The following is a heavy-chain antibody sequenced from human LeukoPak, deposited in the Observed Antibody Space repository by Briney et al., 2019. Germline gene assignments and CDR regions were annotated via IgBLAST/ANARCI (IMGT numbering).Heavy chain of an antibody. CDR1: RYSISSGYF. V-gene: IGHV4-38-2*02. D-gene: IGHD3-16*01. Sequence: PSETLSLTCTVSRYSISSGYFWGWIRQPPGKGLEWIGSIYHSGSTNYNPSLRSRVTISVDTSKNQFSLGLSSVTAADTAVYYCARQQGGTFDIWGQGTMVTVSS. CDR3: ARQQGGTFDI. CDR2: IYHSGST. J-gene: IGHJ3*02.